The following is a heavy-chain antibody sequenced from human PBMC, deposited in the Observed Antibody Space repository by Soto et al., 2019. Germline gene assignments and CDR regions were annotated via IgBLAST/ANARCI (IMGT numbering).Heavy chain of an antibody. D-gene: IGHD6-6*01. J-gene: IGHJ6*02. CDR3: ARVIRSIASLYGVDV. CDR2: IIPIFRTA. Sequence: GASVKVSCKASGYTFTSYAISWVRQAPGQGLEWMGGIIPIFRTADYAQKFQGRVTITADESTSTAYMELSSLRSEDTAVYYCARVIRSIASLYGVDVWGQGTTVTVSS. V-gene: IGHV1-69*13. CDR1: GYTFTSYA.